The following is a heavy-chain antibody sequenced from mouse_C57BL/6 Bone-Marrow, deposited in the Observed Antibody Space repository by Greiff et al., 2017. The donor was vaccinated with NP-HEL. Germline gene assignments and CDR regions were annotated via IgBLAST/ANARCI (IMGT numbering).Heavy chain of an antibody. CDR2: ISDGGSYT. J-gene: IGHJ2*01. D-gene: IGHD1-1*01. V-gene: IGHV5-4*01. CDR1: GFTFSSYA. Sequence: EVQGVESGGGLVKPGGSLKLSCAASGFTFSSYAMSWVRQTPEKRLEWVATISDGGSYTYYPDNVKGRFTISRDNAKNNLYLQMSHLKSEDTAMYYCARDTVVAVDYWGQGTTLTVSS. CDR3: ARDTVVAVDY.